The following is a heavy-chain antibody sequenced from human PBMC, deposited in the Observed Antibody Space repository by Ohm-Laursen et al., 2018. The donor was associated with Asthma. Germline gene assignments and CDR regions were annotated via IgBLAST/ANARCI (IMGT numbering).Heavy chain of an antibody. J-gene: IGHJ4*02. CDR3: EKDRVYGDGLLAYDY. CDR2: ISGNGGVI. V-gene: IGHV3-23*01. D-gene: IGHD2-8*01. Sequence: SLRLSCAASGFSFGTFAMSWVRQPPGKGLEFVSDISGNGGVITNADSVKGRFTISRDNSKNTVYLQMNSLRAEDTAVYYCEKDRVYGDGLLAYDYWGQGTLVTVSP. CDR1: GFSFGTFA.